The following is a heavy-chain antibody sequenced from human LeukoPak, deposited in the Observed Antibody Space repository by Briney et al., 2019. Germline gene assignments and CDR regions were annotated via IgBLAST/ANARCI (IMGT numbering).Heavy chain of an antibody. D-gene: IGHD3-3*01. V-gene: IGHV3-7*01. CDR3: ARNFWSGYYPPDY. J-gene: IGHJ4*02. CDR1: RFTFSSYW. CDR2: IKQDGTEK. Sequence: PGGSLRLSCAASRFTFSSYWMSWVRQAPGKGLEWVANIKQDGTEKYYVDSVKGRFTISRDNAKNPLFLQMNSLRAEDTAVYYCARNFWSGYYPPDYWGQGTLVSVSS.